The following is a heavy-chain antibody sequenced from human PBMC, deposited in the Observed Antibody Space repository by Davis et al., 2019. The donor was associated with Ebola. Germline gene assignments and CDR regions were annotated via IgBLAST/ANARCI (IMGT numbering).Heavy chain of an antibody. D-gene: IGHD1-26*01. V-gene: IGHV3-74*01. CDR1: GFTFSSYW. CDR3: AKAPRWELLVDY. Sequence: PGGSLRLSCAASGFTFSSYWMHWVRQAPGKELVWVSRINSDGSSTSYADSVKGRFTISRDNAKNTLYLQMNSLRAEDTAVYYCAKAPRWELLVDYWGQGTLVTVSS. J-gene: IGHJ4*02. CDR2: INSDGSST.